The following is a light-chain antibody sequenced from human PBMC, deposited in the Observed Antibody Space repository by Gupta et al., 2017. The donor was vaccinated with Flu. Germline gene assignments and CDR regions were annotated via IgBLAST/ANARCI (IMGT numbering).Light chain of an antibody. CDR2: WAS. Sequence: SCKSSRSVLYSSNNKNYLALYQQKPGQPPKLLTHWASTRESGVPDRFSGSGSGTDFTLTISSLQAEDVAVYYCQQYYSTPLTFGGGTKVEIK. CDR3: QQYYSTPLT. CDR1: RSVLYSSNNKNY. V-gene: IGKV4-1*01. J-gene: IGKJ4*01.